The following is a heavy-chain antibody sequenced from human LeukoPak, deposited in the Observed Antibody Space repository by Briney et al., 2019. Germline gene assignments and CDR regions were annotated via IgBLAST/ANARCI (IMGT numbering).Heavy chain of an antibody. CDR2: INHSGST. D-gene: IGHD3-3*01. V-gene: IGHV4-34*01. CDR1: GVSFSGYY. CDR3: ARAFRYYDFWSGPAANYYFDY. Sequence: SETLSLTCAVYGVSFSGYYWSWIRQPPGKGLEWIGEINHSGSTNYNPSLKSRVTISVDTSKNQFSLKLSSVTAADTAVYYCARAFRYYDFWSGPAANYYFDYWGQGTLVTVSS. J-gene: IGHJ4*02.